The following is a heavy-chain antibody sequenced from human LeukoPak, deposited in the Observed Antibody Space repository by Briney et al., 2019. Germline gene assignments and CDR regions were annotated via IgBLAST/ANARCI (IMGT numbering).Heavy chain of an antibody. Sequence: QTLSLTCALSGDSFSSNSAAWDWGRQSPSRGLEWLGRTYYRSKWYNDYAVSVKSRITINPDTSKNQFSLQLNSVTPEDTAVYYCARVRAALFDYWGQGTLVTVSS. CDR3: ARVRAALFDY. V-gene: IGHV6-1*01. CDR1: GDSFSSNSAA. J-gene: IGHJ4*02. CDR2: TYYRSKWYN. D-gene: IGHD6-25*01.